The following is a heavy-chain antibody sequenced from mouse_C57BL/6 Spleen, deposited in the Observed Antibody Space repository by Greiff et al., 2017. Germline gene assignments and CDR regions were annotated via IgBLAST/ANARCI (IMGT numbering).Heavy chain of an antibody. D-gene: IGHD1-1*01. J-gene: IGHJ3*01. V-gene: IGHV14-3*01. Sequence: EVQLVESVAELVRPGASVKLSCTASGFNIKNTYMHWVKQRPEQGLEWIGRIDPANGNTKYAPKFQGKATITADTSSNTAYLQLSSLTSEDTAIYYCAPHYGSTSQGFAYWGQGTLVTVSA. CDR2: IDPANGNT. CDR1: GFNIKNTY. CDR3: APHYGSTSQGFAY.